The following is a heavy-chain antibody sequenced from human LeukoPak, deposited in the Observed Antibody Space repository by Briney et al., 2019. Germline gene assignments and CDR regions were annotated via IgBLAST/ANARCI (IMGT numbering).Heavy chain of an antibody. V-gene: IGHV1-2*02. CDR3: ARGADSGPDSYFDY. CDR2: INPNSGGT. J-gene: IGHJ4*02. Sequence: ASVKVSCKASGYTFTGYYMHWVRQAPGQGLEWMGWINPNSGGTSYAQKFQGRVTMTRDMSTSTVYMELSSLRSEDTAVYYCARGADSGPDSYFDYWGQGTLVTVSS. D-gene: IGHD6-19*01. CDR1: GYTFTGYY.